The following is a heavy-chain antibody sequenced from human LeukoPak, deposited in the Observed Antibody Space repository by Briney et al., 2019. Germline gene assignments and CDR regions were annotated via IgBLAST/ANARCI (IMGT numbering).Heavy chain of an antibody. CDR3: ARDNEGSVDY. J-gene: IGHJ4*02. D-gene: IGHD2-8*01. V-gene: IGHV3-74*01. CDR1: GFTFKNYW. Sequence: PGGSLRLSCAAPGFTFKNYWMHWVRQTPGKGLVSVSLIQSDGTVSFYADSVKGRFTVSRDNTKDTLYLQMNSLKAEDTAVYFCARDNEGSVDYWGQGTLVTVPS. CDR2: IQSDGTVS.